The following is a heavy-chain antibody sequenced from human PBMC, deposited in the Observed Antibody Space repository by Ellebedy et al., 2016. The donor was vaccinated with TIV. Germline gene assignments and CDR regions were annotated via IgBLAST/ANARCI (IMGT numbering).Heavy chain of an antibody. CDR1: GFTFIYYS. D-gene: IGHD7-27*01. V-gene: IGHV3-48*04. CDR3: ARDELGILPGGY. J-gene: IGHJ4*02. CDR2: ISSDSSKI. Sequence: PGGSLRLSCAASGFTFIYYSMNWVRQAPGKGLEWISYISSDSSKIVYADSVKGRFTISRDNAKKSLHLQMNNLRPEDTGLYYCARDELGILPGGYWGQGTLVTVSS.